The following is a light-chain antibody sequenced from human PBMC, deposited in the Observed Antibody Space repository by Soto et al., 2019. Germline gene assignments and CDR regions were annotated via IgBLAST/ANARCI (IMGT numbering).Light chain of an antibody. Sequence: IQMTQSPSTLSASVGDRVTITCRASQSISDWLAWYQQKPGKAPKLLIYDASGLESGVPSRFSGSGSGTEFTLTISSLQPDDFATYYCQQYNSYSLTFGGGTKVEIK. V-gene: IGKV1-5*01. CDR2: DAS. J-gene: IGKJ4*01. CDR3: QQYNSYSLT. CDR1: QSISDW.